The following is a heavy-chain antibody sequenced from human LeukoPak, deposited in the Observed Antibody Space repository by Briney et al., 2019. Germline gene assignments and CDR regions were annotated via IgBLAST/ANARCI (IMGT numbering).Heavy chain of an antibody. Sequence: SETLSLTCTVSGGSISSHYWSWIRQPAGKGLEWIGLLYSSENINYNPSLKSRVTISLDTSKNQFSLKLSSVTAADTAVYYCARTYSSGWYRYFDYWGQGTLVTVSS. CDR3: ARTYSSGWYRYFDY. CDR2: LYSSENI. D-gene: IGHD6-19*01. CDR1: GGSISSHY. J-gene: IGHJ4*02. V-gene: IGHV4-4*07.